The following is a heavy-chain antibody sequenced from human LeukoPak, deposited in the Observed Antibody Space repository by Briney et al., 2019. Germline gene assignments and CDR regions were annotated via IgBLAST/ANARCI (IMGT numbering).Heavy chain of an antibody. D-gene: IGHD3-16*01. J-gene: IGHJ4*02. CDR3: VSVSARLVEY. V-gene: IGHV3-72*01. CDR2: MRNKAKSFTT. Sequence: GGSLRLSCAASGFSFSDHYMDWARQAPGKGLEWAGRMRNKAKSFTTEYAASVRGRFTISRDDSKNSLFLQMNSLKTEDTAVYYCVSVSARLVEYWGQGTLVIVSS. CDR1: GFSFSDHY.